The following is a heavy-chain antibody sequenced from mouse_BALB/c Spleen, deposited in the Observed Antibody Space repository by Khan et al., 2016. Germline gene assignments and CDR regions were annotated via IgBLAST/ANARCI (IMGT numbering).Heavy chain of an antibody. J-gene: IGHJ1*01. CDR2: IRLKSNNYAT. CDR3: TRDVYFDV. CDR1: GFTFSNYW. Sequence: EVKLEESGGGLVQPGGSMKLSCVASGFTFSNYWMNWVRQSPEKGLEWVAEIRLKSNNYATHYAESVKGRFTISRDDSKSSVYLQMNILRAEDTGIYYCTRDVYFDVWGAGTTVTVSS. V-gene: IGHV6-6*02.